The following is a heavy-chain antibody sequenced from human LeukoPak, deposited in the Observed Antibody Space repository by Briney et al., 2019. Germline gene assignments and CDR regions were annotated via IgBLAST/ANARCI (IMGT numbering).Heavy chain of an antibody. V-gene: IGHV3-7*01. CDR1: ELTFNRNW. Sequence: GGSLRLSFAAPELTFNRNWMSWFRKAPGKGLEWVANIKEDGSEKYYVDSVKGRFTISRDNAKNSLYLQMNSLRGEDTAVYYCARNDNWGQGTLVTVSS. D-gene: IGHD3-22*01. J-gene: IGHJ4*02. CDR2: IKEDGSEK. CDR3: ARNDN.